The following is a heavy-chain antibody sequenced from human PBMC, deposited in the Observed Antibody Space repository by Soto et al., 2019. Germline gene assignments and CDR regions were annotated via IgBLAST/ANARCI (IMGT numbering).Heavy chain of an antibody. Sequence: QVQLVQPGAEVKRPGSSMRVSCKASGGTFGTYTIAWLRQPPGQGPEWMGGILPIINKSNYAQKFQGRVTITADESTSTAYVDLNSLRFDDTAVYYCARRVAGSAGGVEQWGQGTRVTVS. CDR1: GGTFGTYT. D-gene: IGHD2-8*01. CDR2: ILPIINKS. V-gene: IGHV1-69*01. CDR3: ARRVAGSAGGVEQ. J-gene: IGHJ4*02.